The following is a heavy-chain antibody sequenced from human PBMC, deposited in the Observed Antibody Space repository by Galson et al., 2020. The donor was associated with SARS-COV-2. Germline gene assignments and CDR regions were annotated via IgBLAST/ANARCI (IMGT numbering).Heavy chain of an antibody. D-gene: IGHD3-9*01. CDR1: GDSINSNTYY. CDR3: ARHPDFYDTLTGYYNTNVMDV. V-gene: IGHV4-39*02. Sequence: SETLSLPCSVSGDSINSNTYYWGWIRQPPGKGLQWIGSIYYSGTTHYNPSLKSRVNISVDKSKNHFTLHLSSLTAADTAVYFCARHPDFYDTLTGYYNTNVMDVWGQGTTVTGSS. CDR2: IYYSGTT. J-gene: IGHJ6*02.